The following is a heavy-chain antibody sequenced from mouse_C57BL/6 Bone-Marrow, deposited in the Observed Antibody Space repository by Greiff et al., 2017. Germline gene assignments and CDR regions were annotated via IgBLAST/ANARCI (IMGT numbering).Heavy chain of an antibody. CDR2: IDPEDGAT. CDR3: APWYGGRGY. D-gene: IGHD2-14*01. Sequence: EVMLVESGAELVKPGASVKLSCTASGFNIKDYYMHWVKQRTEQGLEWIGRIDPEDGATKYAPKFQGKATITADTSSNTAYLQLSSLTSEDTAVYYCAPWYGGRGYWGQGTTLTVSS. CDR1: GFNIKDYY. J-gene: IGHJ2*01. V-gene: IGHV14-2*01.